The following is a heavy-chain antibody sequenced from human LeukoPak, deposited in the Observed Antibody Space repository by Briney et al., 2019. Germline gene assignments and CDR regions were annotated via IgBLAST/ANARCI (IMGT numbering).Heavy chain of an antibody. Sequence: PGGSLRLSCAASGFTFDDYAMHWVRQAPGKGLEWVSGISWNSGTIGYADSVKGRFTISRDYPKNTVNLQMNSLRAEDTALYYCAKGGGSSGRSYYFDYWGQGSLVTVSS. J-gene: IGHJ4*02. CDR1: GFTFDDYA. V-gene: IGHV3-9*01. CDR2: ISWNSGTI. D-gene: IGHD6-19*01. CDR3: AKGGGSSGRSYYFDY.